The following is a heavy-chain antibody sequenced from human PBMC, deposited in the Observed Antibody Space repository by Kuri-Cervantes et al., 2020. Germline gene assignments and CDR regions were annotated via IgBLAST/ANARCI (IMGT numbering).Heavy chain of an antibody. Sequence: SSVNVSCQASCYTLTCYVLSRVRQPPGQGLEWMGGVNPIFCTANYAQKCQGRVTITADESTSTAYLDVGSLRSEDTAVYYCARGPSRWSDYLLPDYSSICQGHYYYGVDVWGQGTTVTVSS. J-gene: IGHJ6*02. V-gene: IGHV1-69*13. CDR1: CYTLTCYV. CDR3: ARGPSRWSDYLLPDYSSICQGHYYYGVDV. D-gene: IGHD1-26*01. CDR2: VNPIFCTA.